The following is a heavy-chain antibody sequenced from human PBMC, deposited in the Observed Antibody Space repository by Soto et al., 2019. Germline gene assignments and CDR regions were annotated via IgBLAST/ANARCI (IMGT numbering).Heavy chain of an antibody. CDR1: GYTFTRYY. D-gene: IGHD3-10*01. Sequence: ASVKVSCKASGYTFTRYYIHWVRQAPGQGLEWMGIINPSGGSTSYAQKFQGRVTMTRDTSTSTVYMELSSLRSEDTAVYYCARVFPYYYGSHSNDFDYSGQGTLVIVSS. CDR3: ARVFPYYYGSHSNDFDY. CDR2: INPSGGST. V-gene: IGHV1-46*03. J-gene: IGHJ4*02.